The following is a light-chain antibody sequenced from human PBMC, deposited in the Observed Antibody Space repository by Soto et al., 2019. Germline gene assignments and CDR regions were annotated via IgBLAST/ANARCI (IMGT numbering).Light chain of an antibody. CDR2: GAS. CDR1: QSVSSN. CDR3: QQYDTWPYT. J-gene: IGKJ2*01. Sequence: EIVMTQSPATLSVSPGERATLSCRASQSVSSNLAWYQQKPGQAPRLLIYGASTRATGIPARFSGSGSGTDFPPPISHLQSEDFPAYPCQQYDTWPYTFGQGTKLEIK. V-gene: IGKV3-15*01.